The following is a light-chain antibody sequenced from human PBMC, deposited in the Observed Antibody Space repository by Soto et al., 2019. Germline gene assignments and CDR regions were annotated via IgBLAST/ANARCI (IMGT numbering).Light chain of an antibody. CDR1: QSISSW. CDR3: QQYNSYPYT. V-gene: IGKV1-5*03. Sequence: DFQMTQSPCTLAASVGDRVTITCRASQSISSWLAWYQQKPGKAPKLLIYKASSLESGVPSRFSGSGSGTEFTLTISSLQPDDFATYYCQQYNSYPYTFGQGNK. J-gene: IGKJ2*01. CDR2: KAS.